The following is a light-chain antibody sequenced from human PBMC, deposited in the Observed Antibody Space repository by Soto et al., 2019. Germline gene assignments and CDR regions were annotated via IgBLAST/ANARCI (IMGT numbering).Light chain of an antibody. Sequence: QSVLTQPPSVSGAPGQRVTISCTGSSSNIGAGYDVHWYQQLPGTAPKLLIYGNSNRPSGVPDRFSGSKSGTSASLAITGLQAEDEADYYCQSYDSSHRGVVFGGGTKVTVL. V-gene: IGLV1-40*01. J-gene: IGLJ2*01. CDR3: QSYDSSHRGVV. CDR2: GNS. CDR1: SSNIGAGYD.